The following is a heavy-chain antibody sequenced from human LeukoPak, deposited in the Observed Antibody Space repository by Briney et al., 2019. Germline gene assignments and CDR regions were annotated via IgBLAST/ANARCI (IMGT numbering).Heavy chain of an antibody. CDR1: GFTFSSYG. CDR3: AKDKERSSGYYNFDY. CDR2: ISYDGSNK. D-gene: IGHD3-22*01. V-gene: IGHV3-30*18. Sequence: GSLRLSCAASGFTFSSYGMHWVRQAPGKGLEWVAVISYDGSNKYYADSVKGRFTISRDNSKNTLYLQMKSLRAEDTAVYYCAKDKERSSGYYNFDYWCQETLVTVSS. J-gene: IGHJ4*02.